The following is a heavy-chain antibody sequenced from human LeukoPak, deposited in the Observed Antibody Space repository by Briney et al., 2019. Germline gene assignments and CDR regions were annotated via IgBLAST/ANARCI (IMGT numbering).Heavy chain of an antibody. D-gene: IGHD3-22*01. CDR3: AKATTMIVVVINYMDV. CDR2: ISGSGGST. V-gene: IGHV3-23*01. Sequence: PGGSLRLSCAASGFTFSSYAMSWVRQAPGKGLEWVSAISGSGGSTYYADSVKGRFTISRDNSKNTPYLQMNSLRAEDTAVYYCAKATTMIVVVINYMDVWGKGTTVTVSS. CDR1: GFTFSSYA. J-gene: IGHJ6*03.